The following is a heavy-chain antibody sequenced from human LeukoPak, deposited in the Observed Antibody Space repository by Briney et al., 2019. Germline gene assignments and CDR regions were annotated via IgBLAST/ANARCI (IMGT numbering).Heavy chain of an antibody. CDR2: IYYSGST. J-gene: IGHJ4*02. Sequence: PSETLSLTCTVSGGSISSYYWSWIRQPPGKRLEWIGYIYYSGSTNYNPSLKSRVTISVDTSKNQFSLKLSSVTAADTAVYYCARTPSNYYDSSGYYDDYWGQGTLVTVSS. CDR1: GGSISSYY. V-gene: IGHV4-59*01. CDR3: ARTPSNYYDSSGYYDDY. D-gene: IGHD3-22*01.